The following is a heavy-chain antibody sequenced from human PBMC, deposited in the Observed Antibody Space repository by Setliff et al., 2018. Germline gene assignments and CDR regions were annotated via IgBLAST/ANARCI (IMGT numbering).Heavy chain of an antibody. V-gene: IGHV1-8*02. Sequence: ASVKVSCKASGYTFTTYDINWVRQAPGQGLEWMGWMNPNSGNRGYAQKFQGRVTMTRNTSISTAYMELSTLRSEDTAMYYCARGWVGWHFDLWGRGTLVTVSS. CDR2: MNPNSGNR. D-gene: IGHD3-16*01. J-gene: IGHJ2*01. CDR3: ARGWVGWHFDL. CDR1: GYTFTTYD.